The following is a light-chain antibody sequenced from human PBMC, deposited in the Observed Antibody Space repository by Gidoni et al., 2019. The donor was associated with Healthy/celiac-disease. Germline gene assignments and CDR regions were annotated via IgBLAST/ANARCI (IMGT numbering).Light chain of an antibody. CDR3: QSADSSGTYVV. Sequence: SYELTQPPSGSVSPGQTARITCSGDALPKQYAYWYQQKPGQAPVLVIYQDSERPSGIPERFSGSSSGTTVTLTISGVQAEDEADYYCQSADSSGTYVVFGGGTKLTVL. J-gene: IGLJ2*01. CDR2: QDS. CDR1: ALPKQY. V-gene: IGLV3-25*03.